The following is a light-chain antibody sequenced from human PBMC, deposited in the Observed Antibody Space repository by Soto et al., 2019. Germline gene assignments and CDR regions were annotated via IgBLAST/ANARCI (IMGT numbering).Light chain of an antibody. CDR2: DAS. Sequence: EIVLTQSPATLSLSPGERATLSCRASQSVSSYLAWYQQKSGQAPRLLIYDASTRATAIPARFSGSGSGTDFTLTISSLEPEDFAVYYCQQHSNWPLTFGGGTKVEIK. J-gene: IGKJ4*01. V-gene: IGKV3-11*01. CDR3: QQHSNWPLT. CDR1: QSVSSY.